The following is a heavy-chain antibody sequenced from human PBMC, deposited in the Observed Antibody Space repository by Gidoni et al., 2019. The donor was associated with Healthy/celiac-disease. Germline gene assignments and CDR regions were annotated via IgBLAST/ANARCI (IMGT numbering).Heavy chain of an antibody. Sequence: EVQLLESGGGWVQPGGSLRLSCAASGFTFSSYAMGWVRQAPGKGLGWVSAISGSGGSPYYADSVKGRFTISRDNSKNTLYLQMNSLRAEDTAVYYCAKALGGNWGVAFDIWGQGTMVTVSS. D-gene: IGHD7-27*01. CDR1: GFTFSSYA. J-gene: IGHJ3*02. CDR3: AKALGGNWGVAFDI. V-gene: IGHV3-23*01. CDR2: ISGSGGSP.